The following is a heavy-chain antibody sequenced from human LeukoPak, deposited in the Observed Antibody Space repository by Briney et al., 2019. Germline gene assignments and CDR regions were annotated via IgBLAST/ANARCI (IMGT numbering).Heavy chain of an antibody. CDR3: ARQSYYDILTGYGAPFDY. D-gene: IGHD3-9*01. CDR2: IYPGDSDT. Sequence: GESLKISCRGSGYSFTSYWIGWVRQMPGKGLEWMGIIYPGDSDTRYSPSFQGQVTISAGKSISTAYLQWSSLKASDTAMYYCARQSYYDILTGYGAPFDYWGQGTLVTVSS. J-gene: IGHJ4*02. V-gene: IGHV5-51*01. CDR1: GYSFTSYW.